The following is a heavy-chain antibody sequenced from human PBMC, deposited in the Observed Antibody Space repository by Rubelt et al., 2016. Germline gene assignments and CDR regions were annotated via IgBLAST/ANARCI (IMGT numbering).Heavy chain of an antibody. D-gene: IGHD3-22*01. J-gene: IGHJ6*02. CDR1: GFSLSTSGMC. Sequence: QVTLRESGPALVKPTQTLTLTCTFSGFSLSTSGMCVSWIRQPPGKALEWLARLDWDDDKSYSTSLKTRLTISKDTSKNQVVLTSTNMDPVDTATYYCARILLPDYYDSSGGMDVWGQGTTVTVSS. CDR2: LDWDDDK. CDR3: ARILLPDYYDSSGGMDV. V-gene: IGHV2-70*15.